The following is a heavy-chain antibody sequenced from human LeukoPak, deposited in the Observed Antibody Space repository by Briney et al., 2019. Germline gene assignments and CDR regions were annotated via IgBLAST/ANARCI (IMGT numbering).Heavy chain of an antibody. CDR1: GFTFSRYA. V-gene: IGHV3-23*01. J-gene: IGHJ3*01. D-gene: IGHD4-17*01. CDR3: AKTTHGDYVVGSAFDV. Sequence: PGGSLRLSCAASGFTFSRYAMTWVRRAPGKGLEWVSPISGSGVITYYADSVKGRFTISRDNSKNTLYLQMNSLRAEDTAVYYCAKTTHGDYVVGSAFDVWGQGTMVIVSS. CDR2: ISGSGVIT.